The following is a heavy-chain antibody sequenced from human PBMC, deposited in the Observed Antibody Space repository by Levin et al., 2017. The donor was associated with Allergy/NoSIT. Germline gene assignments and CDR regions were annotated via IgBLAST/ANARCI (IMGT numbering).Heavy chain of an antibody. Sequence: ETLSLTCAVYGGSFSGYYWSWIRQPPGKGLEWIGEINHSGSTNYNPSLKSRVTISVDTSKNQFSLKLSSVTAADTAVYYCARGRPHYMVRGVIISDRWDYWGQGTLVTVSS. D-gene: IGHD3-10*01. CDR1: GGSFSGYY. CDR3: ARGRPHYMVRGVIISDRWDY. J-gene: IGHJ4*02. CDR2: INHSGST. V-gene: IGHV4-34*01.